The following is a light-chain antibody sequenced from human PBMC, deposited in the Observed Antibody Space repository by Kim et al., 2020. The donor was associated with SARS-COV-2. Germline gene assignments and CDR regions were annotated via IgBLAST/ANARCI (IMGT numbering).Light chain of an antibody. CDR2: AAS. Sequence: DIQMTQSPSSLSASVGDRVTITCRASQSISSYLNWYQQKPGKAPKLLIYAASSLQSGVPSRFSGSGSGTDFTLTISSLQPEDFATYYCQQSYSTPPSLIFGGGTKLEIK. CDR3: QQSYSTPPSLI. J-gene: IGKJ4*01. V-gene: IGKV1-39*01. CDR1: QSISSY.